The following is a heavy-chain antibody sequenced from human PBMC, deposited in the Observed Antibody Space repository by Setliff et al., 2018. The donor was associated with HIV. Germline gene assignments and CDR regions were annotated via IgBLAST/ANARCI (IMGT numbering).Heavy chain of an antibody. J-gene: IGHJ4*02. CDR2: IYYSGST. CDR3: ARGSIGLGSYRNAYYFDF. CDR1: GGSISSTSYY. V-gene: IGHV4-39*07. D-gene: IGHD1-26*01. Sequence: SETLSLTCTVSGGSISSTSYYWGWIRQPPGKDLEWIGSIYYSGSTNYNPSLKSRVTISVDTSKNQFSLKVTSVTAADTAVYYCARGSIGLGSYRNAYYFDFWGQGVLVTVSS.